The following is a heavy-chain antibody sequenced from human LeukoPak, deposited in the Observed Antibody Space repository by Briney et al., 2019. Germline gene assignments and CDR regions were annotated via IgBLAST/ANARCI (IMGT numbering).Heavy chain of an antibody. CDR1: GFTFTNYA. D-gene: IGHD7-27*01. V-gene: IGHV3-23*01. Sequence: GGSLRLSCAASGFTFTNYAMSWVRQAPGKGLEWVSGISGSGGSTYYADSVKGRFTISRDNAKNSLYLQMNSLRAEDTAVYYCARRWGSHDAFDIWGQGTMVTVSS. J-gene: IGHJ3*02. CDR2: ISGSGGST. CDR3: ARRWGSHDAFDI.